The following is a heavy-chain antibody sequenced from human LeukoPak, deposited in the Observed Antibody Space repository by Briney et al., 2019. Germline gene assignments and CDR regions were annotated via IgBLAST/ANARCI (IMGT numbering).Heavy chain of an antibody. J-gene: IGHJ2*01. Sequence: GGSLRLSCAASGFTFHNSWMSWVRQAPGKGLEWVANIKGDGSEKAYVDSVKGRFTISRDNAKNSLYLQMNSLRGEDTAVYYCARDAGYGDSVYWYFDLWGRGSLVTVSS. D-gene: IGHD4-17*01. CDR3: ARDAGYGDSVYWYFDL. CDR2: IKGDGSEK. CDR1: GFTFHNSW. V-gene: IGHV3-7*01.